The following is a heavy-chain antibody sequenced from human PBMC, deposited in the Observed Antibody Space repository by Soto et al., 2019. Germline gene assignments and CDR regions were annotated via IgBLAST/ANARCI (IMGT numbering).Heavy chain of an antibody. Sequence: SETLSLTCPASGYSISIGNYWGWIRQPSGKRLEWIGSIYQSGSTYYNPSLRSRATISVDTSKNQFSLKLSSVTAADTAVYYCARVLGAPLYYFDYWGQGILVTVSS. CDR2: IYQSGST. CDR3: ARVLGAPLYYFDY. J-gene: IGHJ4*02. CDR1: GYSISIGNY. D-gene: IGHD1-26*01. V-gene: IGHV4-38-2*02.